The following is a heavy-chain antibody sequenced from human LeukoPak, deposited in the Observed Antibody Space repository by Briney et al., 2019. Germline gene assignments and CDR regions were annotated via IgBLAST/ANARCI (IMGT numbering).Heavy chain of an antibody. CDR3: ARNRYGSGTIDY. Sequence: GRSLRLSCAASGFTFSSYGMHWVRQAPGEGLEWVAVIWYDGSNKYYADSVKGRFTISRDNSKNTMYLQMNSLRAEDTAVYYCARNRYGSGTIDYWGQGTLVTVSS. J-gene: IGHJ4*02. V-gene: IGHV3-33*01. D-gene: IGHD3-10*01. CDR1: GFTFSSYG. CDR2: IWYDGSNK.